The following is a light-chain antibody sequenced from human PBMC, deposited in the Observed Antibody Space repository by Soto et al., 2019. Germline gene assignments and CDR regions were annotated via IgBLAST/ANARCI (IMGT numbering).Light chain of an antibody. V-gene: IGKV3-15*01. CDR2: GAS. Sequence: EIVMTQYPATLSVSPGERATLSCRASQNVRNNLGWYQQRPGQAPRLLIYGASTRASGIPARFSGSGSGTEFTLTISSLQSEDSAVYFCQQYNKWPPITFGQGTRLEIK. J-gene: IGKJ5*01. CDR3: QQYNKWPPIT. CDR1: QNVRNN.